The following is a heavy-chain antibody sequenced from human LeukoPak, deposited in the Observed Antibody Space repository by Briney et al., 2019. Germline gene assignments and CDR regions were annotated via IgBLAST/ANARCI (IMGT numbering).Heavy chain of an antibody. CDR3: ARDMPGATSRHY. D-gene: IGHD2-2*01. Sequence: GGSLRLSCAASGFTFSCYSMNWVRQAPGKGLEWVSYISSSSTIYYADSVKGRFTISRDNAKNSLYLQMNSLRAEDTAVYYCARDMPGATSRHYWGQGTLVTVSS. CDR2: ISSSSTI. J-gene: IGHJ4*02. CDR1: GFTFSCYS. V-gene: IGHV3-48*04.